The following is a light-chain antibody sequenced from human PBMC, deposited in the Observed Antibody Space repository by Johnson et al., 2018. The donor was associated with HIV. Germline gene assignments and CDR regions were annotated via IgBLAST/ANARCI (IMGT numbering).Light chain of an antibody. Sequence: QAVLTQPPSVSAAPGQKVTISCSGSSSNIGNHSVSWYQHLPGTAPKLLIYDNDKRPSGIPDRFSGSKSGTSATLGITGLQTGDEADYYCGTGDSSLRAVYVFGTGTKVTVL. V-gene: IGLV1-51*01. CDR1: SSNIGNHS. J-gene: IGLJ1*01. CDR3: GTGDSSLRAVYV. CDR2: DND.